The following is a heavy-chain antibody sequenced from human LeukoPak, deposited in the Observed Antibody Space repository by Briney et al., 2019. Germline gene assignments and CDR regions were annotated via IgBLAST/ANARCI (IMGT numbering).Heavy chain of an antibody. Sequence: SETLSLTCTVSGYSISSSYYWGWIRQPPGKGLEWIGSIYHSGSTYYNPSLKSRVTISVDTSKNQFSLKLSSVTAADTAVYYCARGDYYGSGSYIDWGQGTLVTVSS. V-gene: IGHV4-38-2*02. D-gene: IGHD3-10*01. J-gene: IGHJ4*02. CDR2: IYHSGST. CDR1: GYSISSSYY. CDR3: ARGDYYGSGSYID.